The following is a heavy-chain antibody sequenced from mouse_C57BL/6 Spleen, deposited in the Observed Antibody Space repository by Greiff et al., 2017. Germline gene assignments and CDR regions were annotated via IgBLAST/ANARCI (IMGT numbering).Heavy chain of an antibody. J-gene: IGHJ3*01. CDR2: INPNNGGT. CDR3: ARGPKDYDRAWFAY. D-gene: IGHD2-4*01. V-gene: IGHV1-18*01. CDR1: GYTFTDYN. Sequence: VPLQQSGPELVKPGASVKIPCKASGYTFTDYNMDWVKQSHGKSLEWIGDINPNNGGTIYNQTFKGKATLTVDKSSSTAYMELRSLTSEDTAVYYCARGPKDYDRAWFAYWGQGTLVTVSA.